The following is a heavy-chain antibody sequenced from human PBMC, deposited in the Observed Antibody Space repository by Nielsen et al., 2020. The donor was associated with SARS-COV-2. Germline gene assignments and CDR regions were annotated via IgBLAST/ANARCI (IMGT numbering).Heavy chain of an antibody. CDR1: GFTFSSYG. D-gene: IGHD6-6*01. Sequence: GESLKISCAASGFTFSSYGMHWVRQAPGKGLEWVAVISYDGSNKYYADSVKGRFTISRDNSKNTLYLQMNSLRAEDTAVYYCAKTSYSSSFCGGDYYYYYMDVWGKGTTVTVSS. CDR2: ISYDGSNK. V-gene: IGHV3-30*18. J-gene: IGHJ6*03. CDR3: AKTSYSSSFCGGDYYYYYMDV.